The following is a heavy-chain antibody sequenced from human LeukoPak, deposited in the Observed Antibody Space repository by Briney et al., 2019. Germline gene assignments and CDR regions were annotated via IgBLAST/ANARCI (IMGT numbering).Heavy chain of an antibody. J-gene: IGHJ4*02. D-gene: IGHD6-13*01. CDR1: GYSFTSYW. Sequence: GESLKISCKGSGYSFTSYWIGWVRQMPGKGLEWMAIIFPGDSDTRYSPSFQGQVTTSADRSISTAYLQWSSLKASDTAMYYCARQSQYSSSWYRKDFDYWGQGTLVTVSS. CDR2: IFPGDSDT. CDR3: ARQSQYSSSWYRKDFDY. V-gene: IGHV5-51*01.